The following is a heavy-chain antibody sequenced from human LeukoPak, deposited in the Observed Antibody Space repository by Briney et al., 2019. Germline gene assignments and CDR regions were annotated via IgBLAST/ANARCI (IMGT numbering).Heavy chain of an antibody. CDR1: GFTFSRYS. D-gene: IGHD3-9*01. CDR2: ISGSGKHT. J-gene: IGHJ3*02. V-gene: IGHV3-21*01. Sequence: GGSLRLSCAASGFTFSRYSMNWVRQAPGKGLEWVSSISGSGKHTFYADSVKGRFTISRDNAKNSLYLQMNSLRAEDTALYYCARDSPDWGDAFDIWGQGTMVTVSS. CDR3: ARDSPDWGDAFDI.